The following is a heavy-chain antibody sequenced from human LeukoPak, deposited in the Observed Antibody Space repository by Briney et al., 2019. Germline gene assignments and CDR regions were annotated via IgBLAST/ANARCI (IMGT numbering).Heavy chain of an antibody. CDR3: ARGGVLLWFGELFPIPSHPFDY. V-gene: IGHV3-53*01. Sequence: GGSLRLSCAASGFTVSSNYMSWVRQAPGKGLEWVSVIYSGGSTYYADSVKGRFTIPRDNSKNTLYLQMNSLRAEDTAVYYCARGGVLLWFGELFPIPSHPFDYWGQGTLVTVSS. D-gene: IGHD3-10*01. CDR2: IYSGGST. J-gene: IGHJ4*02. CDR1: GFTVSSNY.